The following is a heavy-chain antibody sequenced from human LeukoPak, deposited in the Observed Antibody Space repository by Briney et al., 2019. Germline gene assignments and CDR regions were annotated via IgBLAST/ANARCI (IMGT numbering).Heavy chain of an antibody. D-gene: IGHD2-21*02. Sequence: SETLSLTCTVSGGSISSGGYYWSWIRQHPGKGLEWIGYIYYSGSTYYNPSLKSRVTISVDTSKNQFSLKLSSVTAADTAVYYCASMVWVTAPNHRDWYFDLWGRGTLVTVSS. J-gene: IGHJ2*01. V-gene: IGHV4-31*03. CDR1: GGSISSGGYY. CDR3: ASMVWVTAPNHRDWYFDL. CDR2: IYYSGST.